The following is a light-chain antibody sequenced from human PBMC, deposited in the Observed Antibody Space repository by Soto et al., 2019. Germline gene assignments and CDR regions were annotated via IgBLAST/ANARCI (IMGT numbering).Light chain of an antibody. CDR2: EVT. Sequence: QSALTQPPSASGSPGQSVTISCTGTSNDVGSSNFVSWYQQLPDKAPKLMIYEVTKRPSGVPDRFSASKSGNTASLTVSGLQPEDEADYYCASYAVRDKMVFGGGTKLTVL. CDR1: SNDVGSSNF. J-gene: IGLJ2*01. CDR3: ASYAVRDKMV. V-gene: IGLV2-8*01.